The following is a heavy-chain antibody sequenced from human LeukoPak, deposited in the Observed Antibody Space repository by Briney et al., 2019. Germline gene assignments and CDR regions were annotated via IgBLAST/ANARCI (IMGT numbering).Heavy chain of an antibody. D-gene: IGHD3-10*01. Sequence: GGSLRLSCAASGFTFSSYAMSWVRQAPGKGLEWLSYISTSGTAIYYADSVKGRFTISRDNAKNSLYLQMNSLRDEDTAIYYCARGPPLFTNWGQGTLVAVSS. J-gene: IGHJ4*02. CDR1: GFTFSSYA. CDR3: ARGPPLFTN. V-gene: IGHV3-48*02. CDR2: ISTSGTAI.